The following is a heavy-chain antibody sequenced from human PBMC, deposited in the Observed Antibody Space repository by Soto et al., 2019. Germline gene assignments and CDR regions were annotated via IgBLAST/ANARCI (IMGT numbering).Heavy chain of an antibody. CDR3: ASIVVVSATPFDY. Sequence: LRLSCAASGFTFSSYAMSWVRQAPGKGLEWVSAISGSGGSTYYADSVKGRFTISRDNSKNTLYLQMNSLRAEDTAVYYCASIVVVSATPFDYWGQGTLVTVSS. D-gene: IGHD2-21*01. V-gene: IGHV3-23*01. J-gene: IGHJ4*02. CDR1: GFTFSSYA. CDR2: ISGSGGST.